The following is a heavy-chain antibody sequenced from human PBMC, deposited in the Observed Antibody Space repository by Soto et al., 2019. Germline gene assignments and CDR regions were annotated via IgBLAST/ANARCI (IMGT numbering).Heavy chain of an antibody. J-gene: IGHJ6*02. CDR2: IYYSGST. V-gene: IGHV4-59*01. Sequence: LECLDLRCAVCRERMCISEGAWSRQHPGKGLEWIGYIYYSGSTNYNPSLKSRVTISVDTSKNQFSLKLSSVTAADTAVYYCARAGAVAGSPLDFYDGTDVCGQGTTVTVSS. CDR3: ARAGAVAGSPLDFYDGTDV. D-gene: IGHD6-19*01. CDR1: RERMCISE.